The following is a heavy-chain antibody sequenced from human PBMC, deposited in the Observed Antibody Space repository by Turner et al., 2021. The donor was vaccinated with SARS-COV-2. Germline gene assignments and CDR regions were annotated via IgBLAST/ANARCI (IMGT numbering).Heavy chain of an antibody. D-gene: IGHD2-15*01. CDR2: MYYSGSN. CDR1: GGSISSSSYY. CDR3: ARRSSRLGNWYFDL. V-gene: IGHV4-39*01. J-gene: IGHJ2*01. Sequence: QLQLQGSGPGLVKPSETPSLTCTVPGGSISSSSYYWGWIRQPPGKGLEWIGSMYYSGSNYYNPSLKSRVTISVDTSKNQFSLKLSSVTAADTAVYDCARRSSRLGNWYFDLWGRGTLVTVSS.